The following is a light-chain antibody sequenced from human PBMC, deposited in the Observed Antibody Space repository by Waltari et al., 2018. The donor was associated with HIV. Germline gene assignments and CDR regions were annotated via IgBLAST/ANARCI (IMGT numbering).Light chain of an antibody. CDR1: SSDVGSYNV. J-gene: IGLJ1*01. Sequence: QSALTQPASVSGSPGQSITISCTGTSSDVGSYNVVSWYQQHPGKAPKLMIYEVNKRPAGVCNRFSGSKSGNTASLTISGLQAEDEADYHCCSYAGSSTHVFGTGTKVTVL. CDR2: EVN. V-gene: IGLV2-23*02. CDR3: CSYAGSSTHV.